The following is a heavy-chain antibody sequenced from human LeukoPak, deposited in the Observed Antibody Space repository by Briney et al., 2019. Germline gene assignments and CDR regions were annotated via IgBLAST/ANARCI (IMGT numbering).Heavy chain of an antibody. V-gene: IGHV4-39*01. CDR3: ARQTGSGLFTLP. J-gene: IGHJ4*02. D-gene: IGHD3/OR15-3a*01. Sequence: NPSETLSLTCTVSGVSISSSNSYWGWIRQPPGKGLEWIGSIYYTGNTYYNASLKSRLTISIDTSKNQISLRLTSVTATDTAMYYCARQTGSGLFTLPGGQGTLVTVSS. CDR2: IYYTGNT. CDR1: GVSISSSNSY.